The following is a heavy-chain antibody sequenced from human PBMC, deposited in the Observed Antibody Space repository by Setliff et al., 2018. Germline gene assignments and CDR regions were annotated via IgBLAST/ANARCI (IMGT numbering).Heavy chain of an antibody. J-gene: IGHJ4*02. V-gene: IGHV3-7*01. Sequence: PGGSLRLSCGASGFTFSSHWMTWVRQAPGKGLEWVANIKEDGGEKYYVDSVKGRFTISRDNAKNSLFLQMDSPRAEDTAVYYCARDQGSYGYRAFDFWGQGTLVTVSS. D-gene: IGHD5-18*01. CDR3: ARDQGSYGYRAFDF. CDR1: GFTFSSHW. CDR2: IKEDGGEK.